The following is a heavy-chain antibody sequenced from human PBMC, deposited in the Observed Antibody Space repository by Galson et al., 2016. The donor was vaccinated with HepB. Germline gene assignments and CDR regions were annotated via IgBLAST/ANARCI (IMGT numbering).Heavy chain of an antibody. CDR2: IIPTFGTA. Sequence: SVKVSCKASGGTFSSYAICWVRQAPGQGLEWMGGIIPTFGTANYAQKFQGRVTITADESASTAYMELSSLRSEDTAVYYCASTPVGYDYIWGSYRSTGGIDCWGQGTLVTVSS. D-gene: IGHD3-16*02. V-gene: IGHV1-69*13. CDR3: ASTPVGYDYIWGSYRSTGGIDC. CDR1: GGTFSSYA. J-gene: IGHJ4*02.